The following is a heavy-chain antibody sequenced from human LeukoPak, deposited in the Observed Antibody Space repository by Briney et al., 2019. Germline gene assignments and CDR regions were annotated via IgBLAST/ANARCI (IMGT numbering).Heavy chain of an antibody. CDR3: ARDVGNFANLPYYFDL. D-gene: IGHD2/OR15-2a*01. CDR2: IYFGGST. V-gene: IGHV4-4*07. Sequence: SETPSLTCTVSGGSMSAYYWNWMRQSAGKGLEWIGRIYFGGSTYYNPSLEGRVSMSVDTSKNQFSLKINSATAADTAVYYCARDVGNFANLPYYFDLWGQGTVVTVSS. CDR1: GGSMSAYY. J-gene: IGHJ5*02.